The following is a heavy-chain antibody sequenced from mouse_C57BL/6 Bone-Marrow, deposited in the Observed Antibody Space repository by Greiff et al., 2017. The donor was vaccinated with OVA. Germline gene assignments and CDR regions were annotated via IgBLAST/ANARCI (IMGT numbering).Heavy chain of an antibody. Sequence: EVHLVESGGGLVQPGGSLKLSCAASGFTFSDYYMYWVRQTPEKRLEWVAYISNGGGSTYYPDTVKGRFTISRDNAKNTLYLQMSRLKSEDTAMYYCAGGAYWGQGTLVTVSA. V-gene: IGHV5-12*01. CDR1: GFTFSDYY. CDR3: AGGAY. CDR2: ISNGGGST. J-gene: IGHJ3*01.